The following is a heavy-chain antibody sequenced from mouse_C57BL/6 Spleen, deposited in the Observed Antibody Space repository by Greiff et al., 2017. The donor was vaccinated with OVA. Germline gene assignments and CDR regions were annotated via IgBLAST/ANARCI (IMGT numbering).Heavy chain of an antibody. CDR1: GFTFSSYA. J-gene: IGHJ2*01. Sequence: EVKLMESGGGLVKPGGSLKLSCAASGFTFSSYAMSWVRQTPEQRLEWVATISDGGSYTYYPDNVKGRFTISRDNAKNNLYLQMSHLKSEDTAVYYCAREGGNYVNFDYWGQGTTLTVSS. V-gene: IGHV5-4*01. CDR3: AREGGNYVNFDY. CDR2: ISDGGSYT. D-gene: IGHD2-1*01.